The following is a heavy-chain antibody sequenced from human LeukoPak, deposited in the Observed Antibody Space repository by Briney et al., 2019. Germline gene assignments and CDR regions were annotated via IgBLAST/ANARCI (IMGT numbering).Heavy chain of an antibody. CDR3: ARDTSGSAVSEH. V-gene: IGHV4-59*12. CDR1: GGSISSYY. CDR2: IYYSGST. D-gene: IGHD6-13*01. Sequence: SSETLSLTCTVSGGSISSYYWSWIRQPPGKGLEWIGYIYYSGSTNYNPSLKSRVTISVDTSKNQFSLKLSSVTAADTAVYYCARDTSGSAVSEHWGQGTLVTVSS. J-gene: IGHJ1*01.